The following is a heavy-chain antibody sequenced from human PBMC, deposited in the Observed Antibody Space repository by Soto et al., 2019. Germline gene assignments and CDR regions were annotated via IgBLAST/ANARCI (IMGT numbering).Heavy chain of an antibody. Sequence: QVQLVQSGAEVKKPGSSVKVSCKASGGTFSSYTISWVRQAPGQGLEWLGRIIPILGIANYAQKFQGRVTITADKSTSTAYMELSSLRSEDTAVYYCAREGGNYGDPTPSFDYWGQGTLVTVSS. CDR1: GGTFSSYT. V-gene: IGHV1-69*08. CDR2: IIPILGIA. J-gene: IGHJ4*02. D-gene: IGHD4-17*01. CDR3: AREGGNYGDPTPSFDY.